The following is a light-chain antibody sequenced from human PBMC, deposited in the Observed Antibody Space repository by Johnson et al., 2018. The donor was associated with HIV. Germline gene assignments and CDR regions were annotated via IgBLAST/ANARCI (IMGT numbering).Light chain of an antibody. CDR3: GTWDSSLSAAGNV. V-gene: IGLV1-51*01. J-gene: IGLJ1*01. CDR1: SSNIGNNY. CDR2: DNN. Sequence: QSVLTQPPSVSAAPGQKVTISCSGSSSNIGNNYVSWYQQLPGTAPKLLIYDNNKRPSGIPDRFSGSKSGTSATLGITVLQTGDEADYYCGTWDSSLSAAGNVFGTGTKVTVL.